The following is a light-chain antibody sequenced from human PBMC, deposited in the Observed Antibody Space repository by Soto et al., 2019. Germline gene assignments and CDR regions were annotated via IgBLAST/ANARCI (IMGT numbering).Light chain of an antibody. CDR1: SSDVGSYNI. J-gene: IGLJ3*02. V-gene: IGLV2-23*01. Sequence: QSALTQPASVSGSPGQSITISCTGTSSDVGSYNIVSWYQQHPGTAPKLIIYGGSKRPSGYSNRFSGSKSGNTASLTSARLQAEDEADYYCCSYAGSSTWVFGGGTKVTVL. CDR2: GGS. CDR3: CSYAGSSTWV.